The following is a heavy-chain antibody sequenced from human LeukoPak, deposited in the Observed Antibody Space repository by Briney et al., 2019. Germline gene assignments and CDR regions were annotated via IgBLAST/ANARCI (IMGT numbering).Heavy chain of an antibody. CDR2: IKQDGSEK. D-gene: IGHD4-17*01. J-gene: IGHJ4*02. V-gene: IGHV3-7*01. CDR1: GFKFNSNW. CDR3: AREGPSVTPYY. Sequence: GGSLRLSCAASGFKFNSNWMSWVRQAPGKGLEWVANIKQDGSEKYYVDSVKGRFTISRDNAKNSLYLQMNSLRAEDTAVYYCAREGPSVTPYYWGQGTLVTVSS.